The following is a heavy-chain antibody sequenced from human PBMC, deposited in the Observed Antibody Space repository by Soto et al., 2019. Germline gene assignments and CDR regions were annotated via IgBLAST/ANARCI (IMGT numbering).Heavy chain of an antibody. D-gene: IGHD2-2*01. CDR1: GFTFSSYS. V-gene: IGHV3-21*01. J-gene: IGHJ3*02. CDR3: ARDSRPGPDSGAAFDI. CDR2: ITPSSSYI. Sequence: GGSLRLSCAASGFTFSSYSMNWVRQAPGKGLEWVSSITPSSSYIYYADSMKGRFTISRDNAKNSLFLQMNSLRAEDTAVYYCARDSRPGPDSGAAFDIRGQETMVPVSS.